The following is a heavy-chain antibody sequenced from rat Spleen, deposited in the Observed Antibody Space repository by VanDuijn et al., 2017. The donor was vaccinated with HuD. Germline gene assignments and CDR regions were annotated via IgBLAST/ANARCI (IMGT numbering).Heavy chain of an antibody. CDR3: TTPRDTAGIPP. Sequence: EVHLVESGGGLVQPGRSMKLSCAASGFTFSNYYMAWVRQAPTKGLEWVATIIYDGSRTYYRDSVKGRFTITRDNAKRTLYLQMDSLRSEDTATYYCTTPRDTAGIPPWGQGVMVTVSS. V-gene: IGHV5S10*01. D-gene: IGHD1-9*01. J-gene: IGHJ2*01. CDR2: IIYDGSRT. CDR1: GFTFSNYY.